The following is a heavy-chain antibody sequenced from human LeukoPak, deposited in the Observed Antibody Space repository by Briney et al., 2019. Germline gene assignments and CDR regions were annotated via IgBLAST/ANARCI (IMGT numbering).Heavy chain of an antibody. CDR1: GFTFSSYG. CDR3: AKVYYGADYYFDY. V-gene: IGHV3-30*02. J-gene: IGHJ4*02. D-gene: IGHD3-22*01. Sequence: PGGSLRLSCAASGFTFSSYGMHWVRQAPGKGLEWVAFIRYDGSNKCYADSVKGRFTISRDNSKNTLYLQMNSLRAEDTAVYYCAKVYYGADYYFDYWGQGTLVTVSS. CDR2: IRYDGSNK.